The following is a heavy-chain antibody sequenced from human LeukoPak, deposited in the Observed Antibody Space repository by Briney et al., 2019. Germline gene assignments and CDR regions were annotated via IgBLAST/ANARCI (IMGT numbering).Heavy chain of an antibody. J-gene: IGHJ6*03. D-gene: IGHD1-20*01. CDR1: GGSFSGYY. CDR2: INHSGST. Sequence: PSETLSLTCAVYGGSFSGYYWSWIRQPPGKGLEWIGEINHSGSTNYNPSLKSRVTTSVDTSKNQFSLKLSSVTAADTAVYYCAAVTETYYYYYMDVWGKGTTVTVSS. V-gene: IGHV4-34*01. CDR3: AAVTETYYYYYMDV.